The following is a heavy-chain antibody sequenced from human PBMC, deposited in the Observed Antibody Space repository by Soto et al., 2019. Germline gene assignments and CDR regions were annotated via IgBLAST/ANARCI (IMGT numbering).Heavy chain of an antibody. V-gene: IGHV1-69*08. J-gene: IGHJ6*02. D-gene: IGHD3-16*01. CDR1: GGTFSGYT. CDR2: IIPILGIA. CDR3: AREPITVAPYYYYGMDV. Sequence: QVQQVQSGAEVKKPGSSVKVSCKASGGTFSGYTISWVRQAPGQGLEWMGRIIPILGIANYAQKFQGRVTITADKSTSTSYMELSSLRSEDTAVYYCAREPITVAPYYYYGMDVWGQGTTVTVSS.